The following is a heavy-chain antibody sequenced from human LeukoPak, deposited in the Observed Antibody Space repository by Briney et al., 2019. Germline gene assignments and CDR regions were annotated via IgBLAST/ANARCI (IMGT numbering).Heavy chain of an antibody. J-gene: IGHJ4*02. D-gene: IGHD3-22*01. Sequence: GGSLRLSCAASGFTVSSNYMSWVRQAPGKELEWASVIYSGGSTYYADSVKGRFTVSRDNSKNTLYLQMNSLRAEDTAVYYCAKGNYYFDSSGYFHFDYWGQGTLVTVSS. CDR3: AKGNYYFDSSGYFHFDY. V-gene: IGHV3-53*01. CDR2: IYSGGST. CDR1: GFTVSSNY.